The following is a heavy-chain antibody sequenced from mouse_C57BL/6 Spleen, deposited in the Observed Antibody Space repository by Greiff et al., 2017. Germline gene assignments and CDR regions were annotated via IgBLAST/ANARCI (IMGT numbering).Heavy chain of an antibody. D-gene: IGHD1-1*01. Sequence: QVQLQQSGPELVRPGVSVKISCKGSGYTFTDYAMHWVKQSHAKSLEWIGVISTYYGDASYNQKFKDKATMTVDKSSSTAYMELARLTSEDSAVCYCARKDYYGSSYVKSYYAMDYWGQGTSVTVSS. V-gene: IGHV1-67*01. CDR2: ISTYYGDA. CDR1: GYTFTDYA. J-gene: IGHJ4*01. CDR3: ARKDYYGSSYVKSYYAMDY.